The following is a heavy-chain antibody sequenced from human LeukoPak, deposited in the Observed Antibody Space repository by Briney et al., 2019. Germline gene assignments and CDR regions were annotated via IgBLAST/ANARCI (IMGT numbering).Heavy chain of an antibody. D-gene: IGHD3-10*01. CDR2: ISYGGSNK. CDR3: ARVPGDY. Sequence: GGSLRLSCAASGFTFSSYAMHWVRQAPGKGLEWVAVISYGGSNKYYADSVRGRFTISRDNSKNTLYLQMNSLKAEDTAVYYCARVPGDYWGQGTLVTVSS. V-gene: IGHV3-30-3*01. J-gene: IGHJ4*02. CDR1: GFTFSSYA.